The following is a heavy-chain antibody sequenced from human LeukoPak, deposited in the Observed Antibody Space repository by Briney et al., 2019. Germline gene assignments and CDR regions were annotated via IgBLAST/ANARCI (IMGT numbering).Heavy chain of an antibody. CDR2: IFYTGNA. CDR3: ARKTYCSGGRCYGENWFDP. V-gene: IGHV4-59*08. CDR1: GGSVSGYH. Sequence: SETLSLTCTVTGGSVSGYHWNWIRQSPGKGLEWISNIFYTGNADYNPSLKSRVTISINTSKNEISLILRSVTAADTAVYYCARKTYCSGGRCYGENWFDPWGQGILVTVSS. D-gene: IGHD2-15*01. J-gene: IGHJ5*02.